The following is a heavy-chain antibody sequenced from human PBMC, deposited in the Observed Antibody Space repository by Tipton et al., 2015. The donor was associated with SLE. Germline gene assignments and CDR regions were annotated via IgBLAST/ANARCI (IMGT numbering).Heavy chain of an antibody. D-gene: IGHD2-2*01. Sequence: SLRLSCVASGLIVSSTYMHWVRQAPGKGLEWVSVIYPGETTYYSDSVKGRFTISRDDSKNTLYLQMNKLRPEDTAVYFCARGSSSIDYWGQGTLVTVSS. CDR3: ARGSSSIDY. CDR1: GLIVSSTY. CDR2: IYPGETT. V-gene: IGHV3-66*02. J-gene: IGHJ4*02.